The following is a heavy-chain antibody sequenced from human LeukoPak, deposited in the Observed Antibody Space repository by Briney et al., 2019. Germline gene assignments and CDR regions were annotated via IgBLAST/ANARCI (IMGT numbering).Heavy chain of an antibody. V-gene: IGHV4-34*01. CDR1: GGSFSGYY. Sequence: SETLSLTCAVYGGSFSGYYWSWIRQPPGKGLEWIGEINHSGSTNYNPSLKSRVTISVDTSKNQFSLKLSSVTAADTAVYYCARGRRQQLVRGRFDYWGQGTLVTVSS. J-gene: IGHJ4*02. D-gene: IGHD6-13*01. CDR2: INHSGST. CDR3: ARGRRQQLVRGRFDY.